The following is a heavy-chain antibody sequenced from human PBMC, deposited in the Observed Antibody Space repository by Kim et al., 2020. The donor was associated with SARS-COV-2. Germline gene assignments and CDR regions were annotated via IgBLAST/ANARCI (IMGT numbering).Heavy chain of an antibody. J-gene: IGHJ4*02. V-gene: IGHV4-39*07. Sequence: SETLSLTCTVSGGSISSSSYYWGWIRQPPGKGLEWIGSIYYSGSTYYNPSLKSRVTISVDTSKNQFSLKLSSVTAADTAVYYCARFPGGRGKVGEIANYSTLIDYWGQGTLVTVSS. D-gene: IGHD3-10*01. CDR2: IYYSGST. CDR1: GGSISSSSYY. CDR3: ARFPGGRGKVGEIANYSTLIDY.